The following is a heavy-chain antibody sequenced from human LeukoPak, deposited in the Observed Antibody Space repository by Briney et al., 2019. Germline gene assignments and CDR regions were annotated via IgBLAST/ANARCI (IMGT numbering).Heavy chain of an antibody. J-gene: IGHJ4*02. V-gene: IGHV3-7*01. Sequence: GGSLRLSCAASGFTFSSYWMSWVRQAPGKGLEWVANIKQDGSEKYYVDSVKGRFTISRDNAKNSLYLQMNSLKAEDTAVYYCARGGYSYGYHYFDYWGQGTLVTVSS. CDR1: GFTFSSYW. CDR3: ARGGYSYGYHYFDY. CDR2: IKQDGSEK. D-gene: IGHD5-18*01.